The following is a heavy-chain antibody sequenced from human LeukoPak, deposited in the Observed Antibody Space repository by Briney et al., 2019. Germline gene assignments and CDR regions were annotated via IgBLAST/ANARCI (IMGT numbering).Heavy chain of an antibody. Sequence: PGRSLRLSCAASGFTFGGYEMNWVRQAPGKGLEWVSYISSSGSTINYADSVKGRFTISRDNAKNSLYLQMSSLRAEDTAVYYCASFYDSTGRDYWGQGTLVTVSS. CDR3: ASFYDSTGRDY. J-gene: IGHJ4*02. CDR1: GFTFGGYE. V-gene: IGHV3-48*03. CDR2: ISSSGSTI. D-gene: IGHD3-22*01.